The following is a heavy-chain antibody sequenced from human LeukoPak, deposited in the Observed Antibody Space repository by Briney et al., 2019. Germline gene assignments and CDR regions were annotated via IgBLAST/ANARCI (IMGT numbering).Heavy chain of an antibody. J-gene: IGHJ4*02. CDR2: IFASGGEI. CDR1: GFTFSTFA. Sequence: GGSLRLSCAASGFTFSTFAMIWVRQPPGKGLEWVSSIFASGGEIHYADSVRGRFTISRDNSKSTLSLQMNSLRAEDTAVYYCAKVEYSSGWLFDYWGQGTLVTVSS. CDR3: AKVEYSSGWLFDY. D-gene: IGHD6-19*01. V-gene: IGHV3-23*01.